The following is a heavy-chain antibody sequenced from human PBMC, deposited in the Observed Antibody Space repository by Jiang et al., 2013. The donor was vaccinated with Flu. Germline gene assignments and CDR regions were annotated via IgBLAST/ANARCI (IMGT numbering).Heavy chain of an antibody. D-gene: IGHD3-22*01. V-gene: IGHV1-46*03. CDR2: LNTASGTA. J-gene: IGHJ4*02. CDR3: SRDRAHYDVVGYFSPWYCDY. Sequence: SGAEVKKPGASVKISCKASGYIFTSYYIHWVRQAPGQGLEWMGTLNTASGTATYARRFQGRVTMTRDTSTATVSMELRGLRSEDTAVYYCSRDRAHYDVVGYFSPWYCDYWGQGSLVTVSS. CDR1: GYIFTSYY.